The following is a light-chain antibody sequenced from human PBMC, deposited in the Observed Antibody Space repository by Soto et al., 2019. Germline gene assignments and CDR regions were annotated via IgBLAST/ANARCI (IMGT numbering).Light chain of an antibody. J-gene: IGLJ3*02. V-gene: IGLV2-14*01. CDR3: SSYTSSSTVV. CDR1: SSDVGGYNY. Sequence: QPASVSGSPGQSITISCTGTSSDVGGYNYVCWYQQHPGKVPKLIIHDVSNRPSGVSNRFSGSKSGNTASLSISGLQAEDEADYYCSSYTSSSTVVFGGGTKLTVL. CDR2: DVS.